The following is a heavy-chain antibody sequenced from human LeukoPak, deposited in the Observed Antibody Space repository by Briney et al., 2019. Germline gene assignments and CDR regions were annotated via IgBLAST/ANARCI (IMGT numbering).Heavy chain of an antibody. D-gene: IGHD3-16*01. J-gene: IGHJ4*02. Sequence: GGSLRLSCAASGFTFSNHWMYWVRQGPGKGLVWISDIDTDGSSTSYADSVKGRFTISRDNAKNTLYLQVNSLGAADTAVYYCVRALGDYWGQGDYWGQGTLVTVSS. CDR1: GFTFSNHW. V-gene: IGHV3-74*01. CDR3: VRALGDYWGQGDY. CDR2: IDTDGSST.